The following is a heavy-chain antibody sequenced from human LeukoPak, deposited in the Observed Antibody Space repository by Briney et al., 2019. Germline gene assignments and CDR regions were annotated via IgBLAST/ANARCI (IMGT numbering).Heavy chain of an antibody. D-gene: IGHD6-19*01. CDR2: IRNKAHTFST. J-gene: IGHJ4*02. CDR1: GFDFGAHE. CDR3: ARGWTYGSH. V-gene: IGHV3-72*01. Sequence: GGSLRLSCAASGFDFGAHEMDWVRQAPGKGLEWVGRIRNKAHTFSTEYAASVRGRFTVSRDDSKNSLSLQMNSLRDEDMAVYYCARGWTYGSHWGQGTLVTVSS.